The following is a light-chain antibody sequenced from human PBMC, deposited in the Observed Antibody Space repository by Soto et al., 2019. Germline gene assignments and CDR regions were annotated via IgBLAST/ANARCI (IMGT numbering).Light chain of an antibody. CDR1: QSVSIH. CDR2: AAS. J-gene: IGKJ1*01. V-gene: IGKV3-20*01. Sequence: IVLTQSPATLSLSPGERATLSFRASQSVSIHLAWFQQKPGQAPRILIFAASSRATGIPDKFSGSGSGTDFTLTISRLGPDDFAVYYCQHYGSPSWTFGQGTKVDIK. CDR3: QHYGSPSWT.